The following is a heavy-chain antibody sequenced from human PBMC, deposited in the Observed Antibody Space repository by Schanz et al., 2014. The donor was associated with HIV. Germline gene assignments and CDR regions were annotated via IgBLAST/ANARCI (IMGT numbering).Heavy chain of an antibody. CDR3: VGHGSSSS. CDR2: IRGGAGGT. D-gene: IGHD6-6*01. V-gene: IGHV3-23*01. Sequence: EVQLLESGGGLLQPGGSLRLSCAASGFTFNSYAMNALSWVRQAPGRGREWVSDIRGGAGGTYYADSVKGRFTISRDNSKSTLYLQMNRLRAEDTAVYYCVGHGSSSSWGLGTLVTVSS. J-gene: IGHJ5*02. CDR1: GFTFNSYA.